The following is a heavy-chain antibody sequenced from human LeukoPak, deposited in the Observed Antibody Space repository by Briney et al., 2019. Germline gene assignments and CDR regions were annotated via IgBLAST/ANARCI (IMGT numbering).Heavy chain of an antibody. CDR2: IRSKVNNYAT. Sequence: GGSLRLSCAASGFTFRGSAIHWVRQPSGKGLEWVGRIRSKVNNYATAYAASVKGRFTISRDDSKNTAYLQMNSLKTEDTAVYYCTRRGRGFGELLIDWGQGTLVTVSS. J-gene: IGHJ4*02. CDR1: GFTFRGSA. D-gene: IGHD3-10*01. CDR3: TRRGRGFGELLID. V-gene: IGHV3-73*01.